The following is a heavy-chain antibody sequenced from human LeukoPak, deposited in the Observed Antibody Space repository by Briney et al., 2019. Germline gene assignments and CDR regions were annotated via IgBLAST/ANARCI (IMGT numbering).Heavy chain of an antibody. CDR2: IYYSGST. J-gene: IGHJ6*03. Sequence: PSETLSLTCTVSGGSISSGDYYWSWIRQPPGTGLEWIGYIYYSGSTYYNPSLKSRVTISVDTSKNQFSLKLSSVTAADTAVYYCARVVQERITIFGDYYYYYMDVWGKGTTVTVSS. D-gene: IGHD3-3*01. CDR1: GGSISSGDYY. V-gene: IGHV4-30-4*02. CDR3: ARVVQERITIFGDYYYYYMDV.